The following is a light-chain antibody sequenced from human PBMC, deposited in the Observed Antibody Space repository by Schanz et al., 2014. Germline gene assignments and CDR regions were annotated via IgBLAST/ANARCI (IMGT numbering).Light chain of an antibody. J-gene: IGLJ3*02. CDR1: SSDVGTYNL. CDR2: EGS. Sequence: QSALTQPASVSGSPGQSITISCTGTSSDVGTYNLVSWYQQHPGKAPKLMIYEGSKRPSGVPDRFSGSKSGNTASLTVSGLQAEDEADYYCCSYAGSSTLVFGGGTKVTVL. V-gene: IGLV2-23*01. CDR3: CSYAGSSTLV.